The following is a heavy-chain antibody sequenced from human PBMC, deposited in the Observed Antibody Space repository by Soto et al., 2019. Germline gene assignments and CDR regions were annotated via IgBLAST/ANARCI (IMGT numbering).Heavy chain of an antibody. J-gene: IGHJ6*01. Sequence: SETLSLTCAVSGGSISSPGYYWPWIRQPPGKGLEWIGYIYYSGGTSHNPSLNSRLAISVDTSKNHFSLKLSSVTAGDTAVDYCARERGYSSGWYLDVWGQGTPVTVSS. CDR3: ARERGYSSGWYLDV. V-gene: IGHV4-31*11. CDR2: IYYSGGT. D-gene: IGHD6-19*01. CDR1: GGSISSPGYY.